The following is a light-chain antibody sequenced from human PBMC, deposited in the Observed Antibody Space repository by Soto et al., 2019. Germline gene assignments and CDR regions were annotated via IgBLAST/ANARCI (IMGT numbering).Light chain of an antibody. CDR1: LSVNTF. J-gene: IGKJ5*01. CDR3: QQRSNWIT. CDR2: DAS. Sequence: EIVLTQSPDTLSLSAGERATLSCRASLSVNTFLAWYQQQPGQAPRLLISDASNRATGIPARFSGSGSGTDFTLTISSLEPEDFAVYYCQQRSNWITFGQGTRLEIK. V-gene: IGKV3-11*01.